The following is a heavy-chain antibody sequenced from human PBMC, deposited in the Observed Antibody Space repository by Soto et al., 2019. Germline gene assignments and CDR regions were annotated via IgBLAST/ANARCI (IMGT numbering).Heavy chain of an antibody. Sequence: EVQLVESGGGLVQPGESLRLSCAVSGFNVSRNYMAWVRQAPGKGLEWVSIIYSGDTTHYGDPVKGRFTISRHNSNNTVSLPINSLRAEDAAVYYWARENYYARYMAVWGKGNTVTGSS. CDR3: ARENYYARYMAV. D-gene: IGHD3-10*01. J-gene: IGHJ6*03. CDR1: GFNVSRNY. CDR2: IYSGDTT. V-gene: IGHV3-53*04.